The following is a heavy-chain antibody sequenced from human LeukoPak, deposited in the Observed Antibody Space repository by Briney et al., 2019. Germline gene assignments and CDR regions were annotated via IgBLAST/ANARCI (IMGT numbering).Heavy chain of an antibody. CDR1: GYTFTSYE. D-gene: IGHD6-13*01. CDR3: AVAAAATRLGDAFDI. J-gene: IGHJ3*02. Sequence: GASVKDSCKASGYTFTSYEINWLRQAAGQGLEWMGLMNPKSGITGYAQKLQGRVTISRNTSISTAYMELSSLRSEDTAVYYCAVAAAATRLGDAFDIWGQGTVVTVSS. CDR2: MNPKSGIT. V-gene: IGHV1-8*03.